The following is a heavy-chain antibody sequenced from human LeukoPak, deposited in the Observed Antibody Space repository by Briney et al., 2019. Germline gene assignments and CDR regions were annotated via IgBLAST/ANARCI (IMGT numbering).Heavy chain of an antibody. V-gene: IGHV4-34*01. CDR3: ARDYGSGSYYSEYFDY. Sequence: SETLSLTCAVYGGSFSGYYWSWIRQPPGQGLEWIGEINHSGSTNYNPSLKSRVTISVDTSKNQFSLKLSSVTAADTAVYYCARDYGSGSYYSEYFDYWGQGTLVTVSS. D-gene: IGHD3-10*01. CDR1: GGSFSGYY. CDR2: INHSGST. J-gene: IGHJ4*02.